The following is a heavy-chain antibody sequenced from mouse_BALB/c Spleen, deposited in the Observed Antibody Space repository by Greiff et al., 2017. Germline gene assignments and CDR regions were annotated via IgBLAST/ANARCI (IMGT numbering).Heavy chain of an antibody. V-gene: IGHV5-6-5*01. Sequence: DVKLVESGGGLVKPGGSLKLSCAASGFTFSSYAMSWVRQTPEKRLEWVASISSGGSTYYPDSVKGRFTISRDNARNILYLQMSSLRSEDTAMYYCASTPYFDYWGQGTTLTVSS. CDR1: GFTFSSYA. CDR2: ISSGGST. CDR3: ASTPYFDY. J-gene: IGHJ2*01.